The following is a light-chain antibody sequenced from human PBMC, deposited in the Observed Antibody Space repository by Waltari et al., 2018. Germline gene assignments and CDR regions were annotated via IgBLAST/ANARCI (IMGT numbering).Light chain of an antibody. CDR1: QGINRW. CDR2: KAS. CDR3: QQYDSAPYS. Sequence: DIQMTQSQSSLSASVGDRVTITCRASQGINRWLAWYQQKPGKAPKVLIYKASSLQSGVSSRFSGSGSGTDFSLTISSLQPEDFAIYYCQQYDSAPYSFGQGTKVEIK. V-gene: IGKV1D-16*01. J-gene: IGKJ2*03.